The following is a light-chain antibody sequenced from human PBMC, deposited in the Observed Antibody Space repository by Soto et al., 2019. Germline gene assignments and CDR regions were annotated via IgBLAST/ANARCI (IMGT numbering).Light chain of an antibody. V-gene: IGLV2-14*03. Sequence: QSALTQPASVSGSPGRSVTISCTGTSSDVGDFNYVSWYQHLPGRAPKLIIYDVTNRPSGISYRFSASKSGRTASLTISGPQAEDEADYYCSSYSSSTPHVVFGGGTKLTVL. J-gene: IGLJ2*01. CDR1: SSDVGDFNY. CDR2: DVT. CDR3: SSYSSSTPHVV.